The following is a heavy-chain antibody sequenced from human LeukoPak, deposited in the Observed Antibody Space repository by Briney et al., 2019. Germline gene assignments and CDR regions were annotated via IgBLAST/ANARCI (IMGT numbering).Heavy chain of an antibody. V-gene: IGHV4-34*01. J-gene: IGHJ4*02. D-gene: IGHD4-17*01. CDR1: GGSFSGYY. Sequence: SETLSLTCAVYGGSFSGYYWSWIRQPPGKGLEWIGEINHCGSTNYNPSLKSRVTISVDTSKNQFSLKLSSVTAADTAVYYCARGLDYGDLTDYFDYWGQGTLVTVSS. CDR2: INHCGST. CDR3: ARGLDYGDLTDYFDY.